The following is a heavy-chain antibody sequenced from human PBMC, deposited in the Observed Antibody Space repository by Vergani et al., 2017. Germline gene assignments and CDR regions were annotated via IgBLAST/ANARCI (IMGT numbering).Heavy chain of an antibody. CDR2: ISGSGGST. J-gene: IGHJ4*02. Sequence: EVQLVESGGGLVQPGGSLRLSCATSGFTFSSYAMSWVRQAPGTGLEWVSAISGSGGSTYYAHSVQGRFTISRDNSKNTLYLQMNSLRAEDTAVYYCAKDLIGWVDYWGQGTLVTVSS. V-gene: IGHV3-23*04. CDR3: AKDLIGWVDY. D-gene: IGHD6-19*01. CDR1: GFTFSSYA.